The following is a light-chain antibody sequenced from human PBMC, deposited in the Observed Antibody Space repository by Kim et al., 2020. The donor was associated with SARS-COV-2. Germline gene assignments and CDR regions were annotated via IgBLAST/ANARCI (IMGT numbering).Light chain of an antibody. CDR2: WAS. V-gene: IGKV4-1*01. CDR3: QQYYSTPPA. J-gene: IGKJ2*01. Sequence: SATINCKSSQSVLYSSKNKNYLAWYQQKPGQPPKLLIYWASTRESGVPDRFSGSGSGTDFTLTISSLQAEDVAVYYCQQYYSTPPAFGQGTKLEI. CDR1: QSVLYSSKNKNY.